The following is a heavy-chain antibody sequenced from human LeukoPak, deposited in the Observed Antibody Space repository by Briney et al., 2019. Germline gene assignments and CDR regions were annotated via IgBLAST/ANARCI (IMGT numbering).Heavy chain of an antibody. J-gene: IGHJ5*02. CDR1: GGSISSSNW. V-gene: IGHV4-4*02. CDR2: VYHSGSN. Sequence: SETLSLTCAVSGGSISSSNWWSRVRQPPGKGLEWIGEVYHSGSNNYHPFLKSRVTISVDKSKNQFSLKLSSVTAADTAVYYCATLWFGELGSWFDPWGQGTLVTVSS. CDR3: ATLWFGELGSWFDP. D-gene: IGHD3-10*01.